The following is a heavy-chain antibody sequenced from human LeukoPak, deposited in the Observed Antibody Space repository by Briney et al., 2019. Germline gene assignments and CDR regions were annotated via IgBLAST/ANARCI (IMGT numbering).Heavy chain of an antibody. D-gene: IGHD1-1*01. CDR1: GFTFGNYA. V-gene: IGHV3-30*02. CDR3: AKDGGTVCHVINYSFDS. J-gene: IGHJ4*02. CDR2: MCSDGSDK. Sequence: GGSLRLSCAASGFTFGNYAMHWVRQAPGKGLEWVAIMCSDGSDKYQVNSVEGRFTISRDTSKNTLYLQMNNLRTEDTAVYYCAKDGGTVCHVINYSFDSWGQGTLVTVSS.